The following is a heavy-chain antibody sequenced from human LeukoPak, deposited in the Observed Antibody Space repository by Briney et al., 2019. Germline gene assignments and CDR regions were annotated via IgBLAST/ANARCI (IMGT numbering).Heavy chain of an antibody. J-gene: IGHJ5*02. Sequence: SETLSLTCTVSGGSISSSSYYWGWIRQPPGKGPEWIGSIYYSGSTYYNPSLKSRVTISVDTSKNQFSLKLSSVTAADTAVYYCARHRITIFGVVIRNNWFDPWGQGTLVTVSS. CDR1: GGSISSSSYY. D-gene: IGHD3-3*01. CDR2: IYYSGST. CDR3: ARHRITIFGVVIRNNWFDP. V-gene: IGHV4-39*01.